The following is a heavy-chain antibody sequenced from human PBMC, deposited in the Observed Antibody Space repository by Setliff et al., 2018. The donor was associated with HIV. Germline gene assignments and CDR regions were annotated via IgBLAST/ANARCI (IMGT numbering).Heavy chain of an antibody. CDR1: GFNFKTYG. V-gene: IGHV3-15*01. J-gene: IGHJ4*02. D-gene: IGHD3-22*01. Sequence: PGGSLRLSCAASGFNFKTYGMTWVRQAPGKGLEWVGRIKTKTQRGTTDYAAPAKGRFIISRDDSKNTLYLQMNSLRSEDTAVYYCVTGVGTSSVDYWGQGTMVTVSS. CDR2: IKTKTQRGTT. CDR3: VTGVGTSSVDY.